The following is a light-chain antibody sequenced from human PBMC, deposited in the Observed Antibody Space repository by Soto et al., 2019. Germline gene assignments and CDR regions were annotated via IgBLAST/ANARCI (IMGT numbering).Light chain of an antibody. J-gene: IGKJ4*01. Sequence: DIVMTQSPDSLAVSLGERATINCKSSQSVLYSSNNKNYLAWYQQKPGQPPKLLIYWASTRESGVPDRFSGSGSGTDFTLTINSLQAEDVAVYYCQQFYSTPLTFGGGTKVDI. V-gene: IGKV4-1*01. CDR1: QSVLYSSNNKNY. CDR3: QQFYSTPLT. CDR2: WAS.